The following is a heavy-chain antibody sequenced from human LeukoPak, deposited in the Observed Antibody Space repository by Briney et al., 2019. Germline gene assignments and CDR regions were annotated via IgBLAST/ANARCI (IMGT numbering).Heavy chain of an antibody. J-gene: IGHJ5*02. CDR2: ISITGRST. CDR1: EFLFSSYA. CDR3: VKPLVTGRLSGVFQS. Sequence: AGSLRLSCAASEFLFSSYAMTWPRQAARNGLEWVSIISITGRSTWYEDCVKGRFTVSRDNSKKMLYLQMNSLRAEDTAVYYCVKPLVTGRLSGVFQSWGQGALVTVSS. V-gene: IGHV3-23*01. D-gene: IGHD2-21*02.